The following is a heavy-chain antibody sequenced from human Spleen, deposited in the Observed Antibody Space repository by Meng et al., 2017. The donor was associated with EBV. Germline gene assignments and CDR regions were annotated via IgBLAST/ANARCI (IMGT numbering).Heavy chain of an antibody. CDR1: GGSFSGYY. J-gene: IGHJ4*02. CDR2: INHSGST. Sequence: QVQLQPWCAGLLTPSSTLCLTCSVYGGSFSGYYWSWIRQPPGKGLEWIGEINHSGSTNYNPSLKSRVTISVDTSKNQFSLKLSSVTAADTAVYYCARGHFVVVTATNQYFDQWGQGTRVTVSS. CDR3: ARGHFVVVTATNQYFDQ. V-gene: IGHV4-34*01. D-gene: IGHD2-21*02.